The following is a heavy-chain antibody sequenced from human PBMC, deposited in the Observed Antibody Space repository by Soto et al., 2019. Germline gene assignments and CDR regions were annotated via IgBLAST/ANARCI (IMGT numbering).Heavy chain of an antibody. D-gene: IGHD3-22*01. Sequence: QLQLQESGPGLVKPSETLSLTCTVSGGSITNSGYYWGWVRQPPGKGREWIGSIFYSGSTHYKPSLQSRVTISGDTSKNQFSLKLSSVTAADTAVYYCARTPDSSGYYFDYWGQGTLVTVSS. CDR1: GGSITNSGYY. CDR3: ARTPDSSGYYFDY. J-gene: IGHJ4*02. V-gene: IGHV4-39*01. CDR2: IFYSGST.